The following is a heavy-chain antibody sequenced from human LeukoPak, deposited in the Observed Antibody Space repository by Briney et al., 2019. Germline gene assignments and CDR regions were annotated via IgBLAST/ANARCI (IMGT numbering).Heavy chain of an antibody. CDR2: ISHTGST. CDR3: ARGGYYGSGSYYTTQYYYYYYYMDV. J-gene: IGHJ6*03. V-gene: IGHV4-38-2*02. D-gene: IGHD3-10*01. CDR1: GYSISNGYN. Sequence: SETLSLTCTVSGYSISNGYNWGWVRQPPGKGLECIGSISHTGSTYYNPSLESRVTISLDTSNNQFSLELSSVTAADTAVYYCARGGYYGSGSYYTTQYYYYYYYMDVWGKGTTVTVSS.